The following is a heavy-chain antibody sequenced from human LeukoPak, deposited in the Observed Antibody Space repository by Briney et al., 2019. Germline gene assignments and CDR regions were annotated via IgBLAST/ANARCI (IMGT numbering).Heavy chain of an antibody. J-gene: IGHJ6*02. CDR2: ISYDGSNK. Sequence: PGGSLRLSCAASGFTFSSYAMHWVRQAPGQGLEWVAVISYDGSNKYYADSVKGRFTISRDNSKNTLYLQMNSLRAEDTAVYYCARAGLEWLSMIRDYYYYYGMDVWGQGTTVTVSS. D-gene: IGHD3-3*01. V-gene: IGHV3-30-3*01. CDR1: GFTFSSYA. CDR3: ARAGLEWLSMIRDYYYYYGMDV.